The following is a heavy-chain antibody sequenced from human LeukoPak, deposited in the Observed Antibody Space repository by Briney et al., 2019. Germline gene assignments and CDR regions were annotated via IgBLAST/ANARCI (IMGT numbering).Heavy chain of an antibody. Sequence: TSETLSLTCTGSGCSISSYYWSWIRQPAGKGLEWIGRIYTSGSTNYNPSLKSRVTMSVDTSKNQFSLKLSSVTAADTAVYYCARRSSVGAFDYWGQGTLVTVSS. V-gene: IGHV4-4*07. J-gene: IGHJ4*02. CDR1: GCSISSYY. CDR2: IYTSGST. CDR3: ARRSSVGAFDY. D-gene: IGHD1-26*01.